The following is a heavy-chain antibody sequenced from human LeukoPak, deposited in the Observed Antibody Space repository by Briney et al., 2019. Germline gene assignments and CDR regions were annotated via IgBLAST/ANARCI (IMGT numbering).Heavy chain of an antibody. CDR2: IYYTGTT. Sequence: SETLSLTCNVSGGSISSTSYYWAWIRQPPGKGLEWLGNIYYTGTTYYNLSLKSRVTISVDTSKNQFSLKLSSVTAADTAVYYCARSLGSYSLLYYFDYWGQGTLVTVSS. CDR3: ARSLGSYSLLYYFDY. J-gene: IGHJ4*02. CDR1: GGSISSTSYY. V-gene: IGHV4-39*07. D-gene: IGHD1-26*01.